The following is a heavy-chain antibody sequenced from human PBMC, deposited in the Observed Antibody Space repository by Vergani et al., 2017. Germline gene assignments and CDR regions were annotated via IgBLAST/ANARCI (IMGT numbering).Heavy chain of an antibody. V-gene: IGHV4-31*03. CDR2: IYYSGCT. Sequence: QVQLQESGPGLVKPSQTLSLTCTVSGGSISSGGYYWSWIRQHPGKGLEWIGYIYYSGCTYYNPSLKSRVTISVDTSKNQFSLKLRSVTAADTAVYYCARDLQKGSGWPRGPNWFDPWGQGTLVTVSS. CDR3: ARDLQKGSGWPRGPNWFDP. CDR1: GGSISSGGYY. D-gene: IGHD6-25*01. J-gene: IGHJ5*02.